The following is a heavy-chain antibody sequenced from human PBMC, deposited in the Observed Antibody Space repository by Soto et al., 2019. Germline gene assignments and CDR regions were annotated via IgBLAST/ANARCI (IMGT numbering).Heavy chain of an antibody. Sequence: SETLSLTCTVSGGSISSYYWSWIRQPPGKGLEWIGYIYYSGSTNYNPSLKSRVTISVETSKNQFSLKLSSVTAADTAVYYCASAAYCGGDCYNDPFLQHWGQGTLVTVS. V-gene: IGHV4-59*01. CDR2: IYYSGST. CDR3: ASAAYCGGDCYNDPFLQH. CDR1: GGSISSYY. D-gene: IGHD2-21*02. J-gene: IGHJ1*01.